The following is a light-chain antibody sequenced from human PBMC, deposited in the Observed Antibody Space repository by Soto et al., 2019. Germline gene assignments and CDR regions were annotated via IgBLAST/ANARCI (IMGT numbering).Light chain of an antibody. CDR3: AECDDTLSGPYVV. CDR1: SSNIGSNY. V-gene: IGLV1-47*01. J-gene: IGLJ2*01. Sequence: QAVVTQPPSASGTPGQRVTISCSGSSSNIGSNYVYWYQQLPGTAPKLLIYTNNQRPSGVPDRFSGSKSGTSASLAISRLRSADEAVYYCAECDDTLSGPYVVFGGGTQLTVL. CDR2: TNN.